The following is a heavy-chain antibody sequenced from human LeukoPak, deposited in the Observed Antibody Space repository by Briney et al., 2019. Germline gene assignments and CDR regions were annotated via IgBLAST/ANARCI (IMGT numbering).Heavy chain of an antibody. V-gene: IGHV1-2*02. D-gene: IGHD2-15*01. Sequence: ASVKVSCKTSGYTFTDYYIHWARQAPGQGLEWMGWINPESGGTSYAQHFQGRVTMTRDTSISTAYMELSRLRSDDTAVYYCARDRVEYCSGGSCYGPHDYWGRGTLVTVSS. J-gene: IGHJ4*02. CDR1: GYTFTDYY. CDR3: ARDRVEYCSGGSCYGPHDY. CDR2: INPESGGT.